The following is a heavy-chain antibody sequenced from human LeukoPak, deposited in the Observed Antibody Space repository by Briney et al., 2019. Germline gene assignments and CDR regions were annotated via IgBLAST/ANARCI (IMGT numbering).Heavy chain of an antibody. J-gene: IGHJ4*02. CDR3: TTGPVRYSSGWFDY. D-gene: IGHD6-19*01. Sequence: GGSLRLSCAASGFTFSSYAMSWVRQAPGKGLEWVSAISGSGGSTYYADSVKGRFTISRDNSKNTLYLQMNSLKTEDTAVYYCTTGPVRYSSGWFDYWGQGTLVTVSS. V-gene: IGHV3-23*01. CDR2: ISGSGGST. CDR1: GFTFSSYA.